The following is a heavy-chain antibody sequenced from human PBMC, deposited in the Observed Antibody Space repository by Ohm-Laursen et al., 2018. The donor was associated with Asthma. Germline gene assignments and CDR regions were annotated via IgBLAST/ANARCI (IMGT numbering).Heavy chain of an antibody. J-gene: IGHJ3*02. CDR1: GGSIGSDDYY. Sequence: SETLSLTCTVSGGSIGSDDYYWSWIRQPLGKGLEWIGYIYHSVSTYYSPSLKSRVTISVDTSKNQFSLKLSSVTAADTAVYYCAREAPHDAFDIWGQGTMVTVSS. V-gene: IGHV4-30-4*01. CDR2: IYHSVST. CDR3: AREAPHDAFDI.